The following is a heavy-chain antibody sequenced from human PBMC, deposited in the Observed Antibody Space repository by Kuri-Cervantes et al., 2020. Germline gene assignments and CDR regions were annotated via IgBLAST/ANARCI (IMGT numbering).Heavy chain of an antibody. CDR3: ARGRCTNGVCLLRYAFDI. Sequence: GSLRLSCTVSGGSISSYYWSWIRQPPGKGLEWIGYIYYSGSTNYNPSLKSRVTISVDTSKNQFSLKLSSVTAADTAVYYCARGRCTNGVCLLRYAFDIWGQGTLVTVSS. D-gene: IGHD2-8*01. V-gene: IGHV4-59*12. J-gene: IGHJ3*02. CDR2: IYYSGST. CDR1: GGSISSYY.